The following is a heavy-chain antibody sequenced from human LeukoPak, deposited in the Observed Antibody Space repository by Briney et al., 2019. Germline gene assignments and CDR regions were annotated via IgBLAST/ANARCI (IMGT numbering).Heavy chain of an antibody. CDR2: ISGSGGTT. J-gene: IGHJ4*02. CDR1: GFIFSNYA. Sequence: GGSLRLSCAASGFIFSNYAMTWARLTPGKGLEWVSAISGSGGTTYYADSVKGRFTISRDSSTNTLYLQMNSLRAEDTAVYYCARRDYFDYWGQGTLVTVSS. V-gene: IGHV3-23*01. CDR3: ARRDYFDY.